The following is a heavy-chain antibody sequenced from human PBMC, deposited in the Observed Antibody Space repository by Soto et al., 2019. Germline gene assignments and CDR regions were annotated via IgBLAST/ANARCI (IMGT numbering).Heavy chain of an antibody. J-gene: IGHJ5*02. CDR2: ISPGSRYP. Sequence: PGGSLRLSCAGSGFTFGDSYMSWIRQAPGKGLEWLAYISPGSRYPAYADSVKGRFTISRDNAKRSLYLQMMSLTAEDTAIYYCVRGGGGGLFDPWGQGTMVTVSS. V-gene: IGHV3-11*06. CDR3: VRGGGGGLFDP. CDR1: GFTFGDSY. D-gene: IGHD2-15*01.